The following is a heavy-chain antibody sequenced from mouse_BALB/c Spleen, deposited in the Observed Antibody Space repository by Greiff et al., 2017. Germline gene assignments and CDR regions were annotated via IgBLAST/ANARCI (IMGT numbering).Heavy chain of an antibody. J-gene: IGHJ4*01. Sequence: VQLQQSGPELVKPGASVKISCKASGYTFTDYNMHWVKQSHGKSLEWIGYIYPYNGGTGYNQKFKSKATLTVDNSSSTAYMELRSLTSEDSAVYYCASPDLLWLRRGGYYAMDYWGQGTSVTVSS. CDR3: ASPDLLWLRRGGYYAMDY. V-gene: IGHV1S29*02. CDR1: GYTFTDYN. CDR2: IYPYNGGT. D-gene: IGHD2-2*01.